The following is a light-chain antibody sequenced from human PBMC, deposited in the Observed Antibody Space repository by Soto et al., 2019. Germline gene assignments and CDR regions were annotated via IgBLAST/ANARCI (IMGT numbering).Light chain of an antibody. Sequence: EIVLTQSPATLSLSPGERATLSCRASQSVNIYLAWYQQKPGQAPRLLIYDASNRATGIPARFSGSGSGTEFTRTLSSLEPDDFAVYYCQQRNNWPTFGQGTKVEVK. V-gene: IGKV3-11*01. J-gene: IGKJ1*01. CDR1: QSVNIY. CDR3: QQRNNWPT. CDR2: DAS.